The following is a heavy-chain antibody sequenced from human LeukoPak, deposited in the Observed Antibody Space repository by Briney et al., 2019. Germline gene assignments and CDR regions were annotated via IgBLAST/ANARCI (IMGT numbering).Heavy chain of an antibody. D-gene: IGHD3-3*01. Sequence: RPSETLSLTCTVSGGSISSYYWSWIRQPPGKGLEWIGYIYYSGSTNYNPSLKSRVTISVDTSKNQFSLKLSSVTAADTAVYYCARARFSGYYYDYYMDVWGKGTTVTVSS. V-gene: IGHV4-59*01. CDR1: GGSISSYY. CDR3: ARARFSGYYYDYYMDV. J-gene: IGHJ6*03. CDR2: IYYSGST.